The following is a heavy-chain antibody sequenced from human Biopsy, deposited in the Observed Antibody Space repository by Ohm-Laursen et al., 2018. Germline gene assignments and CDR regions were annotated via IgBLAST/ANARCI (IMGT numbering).Heavy chain of an antibody. Sequence: SLRLSCAASGFTFSTYAMNWARQAPGKGLEWVSSITDRSSHIYYADSVKGRFTIFRDNAKQSLYLQMNSLRDEDTAVYYCVGGGKDRPFDYWGQGILVTVSS. CDR1: GFTFSTYA. CDR3: VGGGKDRPFDY. CDR2: ITDRSSHI. J-gene: IGHJ4*02. V-gene: IGHV3-21*01. D-gene: IGHD4-23*01.